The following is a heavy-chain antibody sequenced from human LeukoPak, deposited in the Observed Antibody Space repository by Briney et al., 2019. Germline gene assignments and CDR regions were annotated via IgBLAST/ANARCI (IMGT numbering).Heavy chain of an antibody. CDR3: ARMASGATIDY. Sequence: PSETLSLTCTVSDDSITMYYWTWIRQPPGKGLEWIGYVDHTGSTRFNPSLNGRVSISRDTSNNFFSLRLRSVTAADTAVYYCARMASGATIDYWGQGTLVTVSS. CDR2: VDHTGST. V-gene: IGHV4-59*01. D-gene: IGHD1-26*01. CDR1: DDSITMYY. J-gene: IGHJ4*02.